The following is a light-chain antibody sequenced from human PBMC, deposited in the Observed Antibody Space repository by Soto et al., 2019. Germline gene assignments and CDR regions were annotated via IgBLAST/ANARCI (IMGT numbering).Light chain of an antibody. Sequence: EIVMTHSPATLSVSPGERATLSCSASQSVSSNLAWYQQKPGQAPRLLISGASARATDIPARFSGSGSGTEFTLTISSLQSEDFAIYYCQQYYNWPLTFGGGTKVEIK. CDR2: GAS. CDR3: QQYYNWPLT. V-gene: IGKV3-15*01. CDR1: QSVSSN. J-gene: IGKJ4*01.